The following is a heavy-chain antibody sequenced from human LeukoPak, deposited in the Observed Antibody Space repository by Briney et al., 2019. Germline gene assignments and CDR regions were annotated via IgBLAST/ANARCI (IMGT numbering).Heavy chain of an antibody. CDR1: GFTFSGSA. D-gene: IGHD3-10*01. CDR3: TRAQWFGEGPYYYMDV. V-gene: IGHV3-73*01. J-gene: IGHJ6*03. Sequence: GGSLRLSCAASGFTFSGSAMHWVRQASGKGLEWVGRIRSKANSYATAYAASVKGRFTISRDDSKNTAYLQMNSLKTEDTAVYYCTRAQWFGEGPYYYMDVWGKGTTVTISS. CDR2: IRSKANSYAT.